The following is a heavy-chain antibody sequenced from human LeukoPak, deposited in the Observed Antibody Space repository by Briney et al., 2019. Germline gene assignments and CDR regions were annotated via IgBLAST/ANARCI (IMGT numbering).Heavy chain of an antibody. D-gene: IGHD3-3*01. V-gene: IGHV4-38-2*02. CDR2: IYHSGST. CDR1: GYSISSGYY. J-gene: IGHJ4*02. Sequence: SETLSLTCTVSGYSISSGYYWGWIRQPPGEGREWFGSIYHSGSTYYDPSLKSRVTISVDTSKNQFSLKLSSVTAADTGVYYCARDLDFGVVTGYFDYWGQGTLVTVSS. CDR3: ARDLDFGVVTGYFDY.